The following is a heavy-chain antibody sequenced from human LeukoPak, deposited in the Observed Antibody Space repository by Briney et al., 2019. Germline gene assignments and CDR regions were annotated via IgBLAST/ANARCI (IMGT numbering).Heavy chain of an antibody. CDR2: VFYSGPT. CDR3: AGTSARYFDS. J-gene: IGHJ4*02. CDR1: GDSIDSYY. Sequence: SETLSLTCTVSGDSIDSYYWSWIRQPPGEGLQWIGYVFYSGPTNYDASLRSRVAISVDRSKYQFSLKLTSVTVADPAVYSWAGTSARYFDSWGQGTLVTVSS. V-gene: IGHV4-59*01.